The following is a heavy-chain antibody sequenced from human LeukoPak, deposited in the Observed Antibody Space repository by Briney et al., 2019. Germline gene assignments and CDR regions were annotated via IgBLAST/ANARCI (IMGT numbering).Heavy chain of an antibody. D-gene: IGHD2-2*01. J-gene: IGHJ4*02. V-gene: IGHV3-73*01. CDR1: GFTFSGSA. Sequence: GGSLRLSCAASGFTFSGSAMHWVRQASGKGLEWVGRIRSKSNNYATAYAASVKGRFTISGDDSKNTAYLQMNSLKTEDTAVYYCTRLRDAFFYWGQGTLVTVSS. CDR3: TRLRDAFFY. CDR2: IRSKSNNYAT.